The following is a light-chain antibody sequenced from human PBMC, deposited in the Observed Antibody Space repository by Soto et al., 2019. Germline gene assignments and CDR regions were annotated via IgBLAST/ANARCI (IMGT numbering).Light chain of an antibody. CDR1: QNVTTW. CDR3: HQYDSAPLT. CDR2: KAS. V-gene: IGKV1-5*03. Sequence: DVQMTQSPSTLSASVGDRVTITCRASQNVTTWLAWYQQKPGRAPNLLIHKASTLETGVPSRFSGSGSGTEFTLSISSLQPDDFATYYCHQYDSAPLTFGGGTKVEIK. J-gene: IGKJ4*01.